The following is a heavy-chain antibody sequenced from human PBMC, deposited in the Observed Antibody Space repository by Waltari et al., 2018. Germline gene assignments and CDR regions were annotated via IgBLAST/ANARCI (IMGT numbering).Heavy chain of an antibody. J-gene: IGHJ3*02. CDR1: GCTFSSEA. CDR2: ISGSGGST. Sequence: EVQLVESGGGLVQPGGCLRLSCAASGCTFSSEAMSWVGQAPGKGLEWVSDISGSGGSTYYADSGKGRLTISRDKSKNTLYLQMNSLRAEDTAVYYCAKAAAGTLLGAFDIWGQGTMVTVSS. V-gene: IGHV3-23*04. D-gene: IGHD6-13*01. CDR3: AKAAAGTLLGAFDI.